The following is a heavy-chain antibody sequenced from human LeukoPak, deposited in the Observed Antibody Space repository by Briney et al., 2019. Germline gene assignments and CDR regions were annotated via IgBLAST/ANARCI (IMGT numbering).Heavy chain of an antibody. CDR3: ARTTTVTTSTLYYYYYYMDV. J-gene: IGHJ6*03. D-gene: IGHD4-11*01. V-gene: IGHV4-4*07. Sequence: PSETLSLTCTVSDGSISSYYWSWIRQPAGKGLEWIGRIYTSGSTNYHPSLKGRVTMSVDTSKNQFSLKLSSVTAADTAVYYCARTTTVTTSTLYYYYYYMDVWGKGTTVTVSS. CDR2: IYTSGST. CDR1: DGSISSYY.